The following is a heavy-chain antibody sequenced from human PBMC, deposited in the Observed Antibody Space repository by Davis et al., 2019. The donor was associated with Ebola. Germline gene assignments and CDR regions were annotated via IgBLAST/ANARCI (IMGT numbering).Heavy chain of an antibody. V-gene: IGHV1-46*01. Sequence: AASVKVSCKASGYTFTSYYMHWVRQAPGQGLEWMGIINPSGGSTSYAQKFQGRVTLTTDTSTSTAYMELRSLRSDDTAMYYCARDSFCTYGVCNDRDFDYWGQGTLVTVSS. CDR1: GYTFTSYY. J-gene: IGHJ4*02. CDR2: INPSGGST. CDR3: ARDSFCTYGVCNDRDFDY. D-gene: IGHD2-8*01.